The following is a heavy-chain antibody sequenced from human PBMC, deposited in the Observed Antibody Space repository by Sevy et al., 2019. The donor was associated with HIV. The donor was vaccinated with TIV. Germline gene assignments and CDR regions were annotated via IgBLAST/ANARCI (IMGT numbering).Heavy chain of an antibody. Sequence: ASVKVSCKASGYTFTSHGISWVRQAPGQGLEWVGWISTYNDDTKYAQKVQGRVTMTTDTSTTTVFMELRSLRSDDTAIYYCARDLPPLDYYGSGSYYTSDYWGQEPWSPSPQ. V-gene: IGHV1-18*01. D-gene: IGHD3-10*01. CDR3: ARDLPPLDYYGSGSYYTSDY. CDR2: ISTYNDDT. J-gene: IGHJ4*01. CDR1: GYTFTSHG.